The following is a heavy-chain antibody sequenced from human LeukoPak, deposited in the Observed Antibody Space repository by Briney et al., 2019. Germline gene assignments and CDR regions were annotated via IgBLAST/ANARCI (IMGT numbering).Heavy chain of an antibody. Sequence: GGSLRLSCAASGFTFSSYWMSWVRQAPGKGLEWVANIKQDGSEKYYVDSVKGRFTISRDNAKNSLYLQMNSLRAEDTAVYYCARIANYYDSSGYPYWYFDLWGRGTLVTVSS. CDR1: GFTFSSYW. D-gene: IGHD3-22*01. CDR2: IKQDGSEK. CDR3: ARIANYYDSSGYPYWYFDL. V-gene: IGHV3-7*01. J-gene: IGHJ2*01.